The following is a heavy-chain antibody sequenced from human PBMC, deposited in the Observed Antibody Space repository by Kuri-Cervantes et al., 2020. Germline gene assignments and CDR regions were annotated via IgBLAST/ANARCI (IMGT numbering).Heavy chain of an antibody. CDR3: AREGLMSSGSYKGDFDY. V-gene: IGHV1-2*02. D-gene: IGHD3-10*01. CDR2: INPNSGGT. CDR1: GYTFTSYG. J-gene: IGHJ4*02. Sequence: ASVKVSCKASGYTFTSYGISWVRQAPGQGLEWMGWINPNSGGTNYAQRFQGRVTMTRDTSISTAYMELSSLRSDDTAVYYCAREGLMSSGSYKGDFDYWGQGTLVTVSS.